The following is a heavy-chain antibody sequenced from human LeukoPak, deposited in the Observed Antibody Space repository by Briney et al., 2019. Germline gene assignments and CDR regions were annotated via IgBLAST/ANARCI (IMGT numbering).Heavy chain of an antibody. CDR2: IQYDGSEE. V-gene: IGHV3-30*02. J-gene: IGHJ3*02. Sequence: GGSLRLSCTASGFTFSSYGMNWVRQAPGKGLEWATFIQYDGSEEYYGDSVKGRFTISRDNSKNTLYLQFNSLRPEDTAVYYCAKNRGYNYGLDAFDIWGQGTMVTVSS. D-gene: IGHD5-18*01. CDR1: GFTFSSYG. CDR3: AKNRGYNYGLDAFDI.